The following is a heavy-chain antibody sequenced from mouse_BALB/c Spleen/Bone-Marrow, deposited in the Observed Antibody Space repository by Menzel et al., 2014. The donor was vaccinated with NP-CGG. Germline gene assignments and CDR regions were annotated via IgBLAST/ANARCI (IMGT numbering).Heavy chain of an antibody. CDR3: AREVVATDYFDY. D-gene: IGHD1-1*01. V-gene: IGHV1-14*01. CDR2: MNPFNDGT. CDR1: RYTFTSYV. Sequence: EVQLQQSGPELVKPGASVRMSCKASRYTFTSYVLHWVRQKPGQGLEWIGFMNPFNDGTKYNEKFKGKATLTSDKSSSTAYMELSSLTFEDSAVYYGAREVVATDYFDYWGQGTTLTVSS. J-gene: IGHJ2*01.